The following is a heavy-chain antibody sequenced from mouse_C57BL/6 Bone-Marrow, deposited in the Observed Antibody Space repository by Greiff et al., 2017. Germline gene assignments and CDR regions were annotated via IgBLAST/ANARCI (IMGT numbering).Heavy chain of an antibody. D-gene: IGHD2-3*01. J-gene: IGHJ2*01. CDR2: IDPSDSYT. V-gene: IGHV1-50*01. CDR3: AREGDGYLLDY. Sequence: QVQLQQPGAELVKPGASVKLSCKASGYTFTSYWMQWVKQRPGQGLEWIGEIDPSDSYTNYNQKFKCKATLTVDTSSSTAYMQLSSLTSEDSAVYYCAREGDGYLLDYWGQGTTLTVSS. CDR1: GYTFTSYW.